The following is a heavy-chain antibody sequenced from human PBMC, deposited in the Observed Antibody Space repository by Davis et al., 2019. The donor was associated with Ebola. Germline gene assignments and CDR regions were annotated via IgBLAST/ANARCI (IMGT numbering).Heavy chain of an antibody. Sequence: GESLKISCKGSGYSFTNYWIVWVRQMPGKGLEWMGVIYPGDSDTRYNPSFQGQVTISADKSISTAYLQWSSLKASDTAMYYCARQGGGSGRFTSFDYWGQGTLVTVSS. CDR2: IYPGDSDT. CDR3: ARQGGGSGRFTSFDY. V-gene: IGHV5-51*01. D-gene: IGHD1-26*01. J-gene: IGHJ4*02. CDR1: GYSFTNYW.